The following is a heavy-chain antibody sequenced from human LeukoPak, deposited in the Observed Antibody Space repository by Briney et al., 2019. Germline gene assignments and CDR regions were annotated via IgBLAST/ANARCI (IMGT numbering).Heavy chain of an antibody. J-gene: IGHJ4*02. CDR1: GGSFSGYY. V-gene: IGHV4-34*01. Sequence: PSETLSLTCAVYGGSFSGYYWNWIRQPPGKGLEWIGEINQSGSTNYNPSLKSRVTISVDTSKNKFSPKLTSVTAADTAVYYCARDSGRYPYYFAYWGQGTLVTVSS. CDR2: INQSGST. CDR3: ARDSGRYPYYFAY. D-gene: IGHD1-26*01.